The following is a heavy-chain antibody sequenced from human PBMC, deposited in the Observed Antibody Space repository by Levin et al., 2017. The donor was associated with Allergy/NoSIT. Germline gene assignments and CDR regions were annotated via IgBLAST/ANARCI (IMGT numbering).Heavy chain of an antibody. D-gene: IGHD3-22*01. CDR2: INPNSGGT. CDR3: ARGALGRVTMIEEY. J-gene: IGHJ4*02. Sequence: ASVKVSCKASGYTFTGYYIHWVRQAPGQGLEWMGWINPNSGGTKYGQKLQGRVTMTRDTSISTAYMELSRLRSDDTAVYYCARGALGRVTMIEEYWGQGTLVTVSS. CDR1: GYTFTGYY. V-gene: IGHV1-2*02.